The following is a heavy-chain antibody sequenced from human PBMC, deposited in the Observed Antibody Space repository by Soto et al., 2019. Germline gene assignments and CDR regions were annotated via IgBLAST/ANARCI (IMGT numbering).Heavy chain of an antibody. V-gene: IGHV4-39*01. CDR3: ARTYYYDNSGPTPGAN. D-gene: IGHD3-22*01. CDR2: IYYSGTT. Sequence: QLQLQESGPGLMKPSETLSLTCTVSGGSISTSSYYWGWIRQPPGKGLEWIGNIYYSGTTYYNPSLKSRVTISVDTSKNQFSLRLSSVTAADTAVYYCARTYYYDNSGPTPGANWGQGTLVTVSS. J-gene: IGHJ4*02. CDR1: GGSISTSSYY.